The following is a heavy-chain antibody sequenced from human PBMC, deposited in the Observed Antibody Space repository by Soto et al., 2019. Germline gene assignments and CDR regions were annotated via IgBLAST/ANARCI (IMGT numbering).Heavy chain of an antibody. V-gene: IGHV3-21*01. CDR3: ARDAASNYDILPGYYYYGMDV. Sequence: GGSLRLSCAASGFTFSSYSMNWVRQAPGKGLEWVSSISSSSSYIYYADSVKGRFTISRDNAKNSLYLQMNSLRAEDTAVYYCARDAASNYDILPGYYYYGMDVWGQGTTVTVSS. CDR1: GFTFSSYS. CDR2: ISSSSSYI. J-gene: IGHJ6*02. D-gene: IGHD3-9*01.